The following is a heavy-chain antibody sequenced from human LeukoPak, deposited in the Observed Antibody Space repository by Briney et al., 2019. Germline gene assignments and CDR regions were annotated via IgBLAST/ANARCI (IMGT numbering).Heavy chain of an antibody. J-gene: IGHJ4*02. Sequence: PSETLSLTCIVSGGSISSYYWSWIRQSPGKGLECIGYIHYTGSTNYNPSLKSRVTISVETSKNQFSLKLSSVTAADTAVYYCARGLNGAHPNIFDYWGQGTLVTVSS. CDR2: IHYTGST. CDR1: GGSISSYY. D-gene: IGHD4-17*01. V-gene: IGHV4-59*01. CDR3: ARGLNGAHPNIFDY.